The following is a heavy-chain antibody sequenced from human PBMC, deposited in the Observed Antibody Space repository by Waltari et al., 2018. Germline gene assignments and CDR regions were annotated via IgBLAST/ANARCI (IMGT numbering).Heavy chain of an antibody. Sequence: EVQLVETGGGLIQPGGSLRLSCAASGFTVSSNYMSWVRQAPGKGLEWVSGIYSGGSTDYADSVEGRFTISRDNSKNTLYLQMNSLRAEDTAVYYCARDHRDAFDIWGQGTMVTVSS. CDR1: GFTVSSNY. J-gene: IGHJ3*02. V-gene: IGHV3-53*02. CDR2: IYSGGST. CDR3: ARDHRDAFDI.